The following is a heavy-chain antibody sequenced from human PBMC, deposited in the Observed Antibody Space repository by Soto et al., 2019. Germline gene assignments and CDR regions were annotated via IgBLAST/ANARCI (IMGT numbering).Heavy chain of an antibody. CDR3: TTYHGDHNFDH. D-gene: IGHD4-17*01. Sequence: QVQLVQSGAEVKKPGASVKVSCKVSGYTLNEVAMHWVRQAPGKGLEWLGGFDPDEAETIYAQHFQGRVTMTEDTSTDTVYMELSSLRSEDTALYFCTTYHGDHNFDHWSQGTLVTVSS. CDR2: FDPDEAET. J-gene: IGHJ5*02. V-gene: IGHV1-24*01. CDR1: GYTLNEVA.